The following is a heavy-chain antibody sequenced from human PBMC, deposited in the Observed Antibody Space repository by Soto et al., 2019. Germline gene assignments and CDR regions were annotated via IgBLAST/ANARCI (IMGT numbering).Heavy chain of an antibody. Sequence: QMQLVQSGAEVKKTGSSVKVSCKASGYTFTYRYLHWLRQAPGQALEWMGWITPFNGNTNYAQKFQDRVTITRDRSMSTAYMELSSLRSEDTAMYYCATGIEGGPFDYWGQGTLVTVSS. V-gene: IGHV1-45*02. J-gene: IGHJ4*02. CDR2: ITPFNGNT. D-gene: IGHD1-20*01. CDR3: ATGIEGGPFDY. CDR1: GYTFTYRY.